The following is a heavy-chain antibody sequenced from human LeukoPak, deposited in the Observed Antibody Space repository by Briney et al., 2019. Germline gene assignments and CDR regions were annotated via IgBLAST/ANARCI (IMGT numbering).Heavy chain of an antibody. CDR1: GGSFSGYY. CDR2: INHSGST. Sequence: SETLSLTCAVYGGSFSGYYWSWIRQPPGKGLEWIGEINHSGSTNYNPSLKSRVTISVDTSKNQFSLKLTSVTAADTAVYYCARGELVVAAIAKSYYFDYWGRGTLVTVSS. J-gene: IGHJ4*02. D-gene: IGHD2-15*01. CDR3: ARGELVVAAIAKSYYFDY. V-gene: IGHV4-34*01.